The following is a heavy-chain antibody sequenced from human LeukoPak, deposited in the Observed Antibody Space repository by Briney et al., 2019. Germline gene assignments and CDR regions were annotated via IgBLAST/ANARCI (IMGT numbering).Heavy chain of an antibody. V-gene: IGHV3-21*01. CDR2: ISSSSSYI. D-gene: IGHD6-13*01. J-gene: IGHJ4*02. Sequence: GGSLRLSCAASGFTFSSYSMNWVRQAPGKGLEWVSSISSSSSYIYYADSVKGRFTISRDNAKNSLCLQMNSLRAEDTAVYYCARVLRAAAVDYWGQGTLATVSS. CDR1: GFTFSSYS. CDR3: ARVLRAAAVDY.